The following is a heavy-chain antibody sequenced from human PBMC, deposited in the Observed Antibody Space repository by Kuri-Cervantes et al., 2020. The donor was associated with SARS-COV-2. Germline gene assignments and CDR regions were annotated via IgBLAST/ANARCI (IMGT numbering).Heavy chain of an antibody. CDR2: INHSGST. V-gene: IGHV4-34*01. D-gene: IGHD3-3*01. CDR1: GGSFSGYY. CDR3: ARRSWGLEGLSGYFDC. Sequence: SETLSLTCAVYGGSFSGYYWSWIRQPPGKGLEWIGEINHSGSTNYNPSLKSRVTISVDTSKNQFSLKLSSVTAADTAVYYCARRSWGLEGLSGYFDCWGQGTLVTVSS. J-gene: IGHJ4*02.